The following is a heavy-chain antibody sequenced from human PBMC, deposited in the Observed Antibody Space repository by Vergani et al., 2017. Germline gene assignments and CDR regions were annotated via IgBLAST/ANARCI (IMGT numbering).Heavy chain of an antibody. Sequence: QVQLVQSGAEVKKPGASVKVSCKASGYTFTSYAMHWVRQAPGQRLEWMGWINAGNGNTKYYQKFQGRVTITRDTSASTAYMGLSSLGSDDTAVDYCAMGSIRRGRYYGMDVWGQGTTVTVSS. CDR3: AMGSIRRGRYYGMDV. CDR1: GYTFTSYA. J-gene: IGHJ6*02. CDR2: INAGNGNT. D-gene: IGHD3-16*01. V-gene: IGHV1-3*01.